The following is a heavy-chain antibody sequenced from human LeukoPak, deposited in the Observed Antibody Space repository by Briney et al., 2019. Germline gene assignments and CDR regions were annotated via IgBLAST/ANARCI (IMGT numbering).Heavy chain of an antibody. CDR1: GFTFSNHA. Sequence: GGSLRLSCATSGFTFSNHAMHWVRQATGKGLEWVSAIGIAGDTFYPGSVKGRFTISRENAKNSLSLQINSLKAEDSAVYYCVRQQTSHGNFDYWGQGTLVTVSS. J-gene: IGHJ4*02. CDR2: IGIAGDT. CDR3: VRQQTSHGNFDY. V-gene: IGHV3-13*01. D-gene: IGHD1-1*01.